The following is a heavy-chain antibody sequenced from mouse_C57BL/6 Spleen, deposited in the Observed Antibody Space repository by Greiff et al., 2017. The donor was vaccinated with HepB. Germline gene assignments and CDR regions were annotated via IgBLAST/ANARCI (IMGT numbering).Heavy chain of an antibody. Sequence: EVKLMESGGGLVKPGGSLKLSCAASGFTFSSYAMSWVRQTPEKRLEWVATISDGGSYTYYPDNVKGRFTISRDNAKNNLYLQMSHLKSDDTAMYYCARDLDVYWSAMDYWGQGTSVTVSS. J-gene: IGHJ4*01. D-gene: IGHD2-3*01. V-gene: IGHV5-4*01. CDR3: ARDLDVYWSAMDY. CDR1: GFTFSSYA. CDR2: ISDGGSYT.